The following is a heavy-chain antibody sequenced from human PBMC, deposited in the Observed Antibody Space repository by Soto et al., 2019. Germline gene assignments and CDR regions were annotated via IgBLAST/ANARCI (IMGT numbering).Heavy chain of an antibody. J-gene: IGHJ4*02. CDR3: ARGLGGNDDY. D-gene: IGHD2-15*01. V-gene: IGHV4-34*01. CDR2: INHSGST. CDR1: GGSFSGYY. Sequence: QVQLQQWGAGLLKPSETLSLTCAVYGGSFSGYYWSWIRQPPGKGLEWIGEINHSGSTNYNPSLKSRVTISVDTSKNQISLKLSSVTAADTAVYYCARGLGGNDDYWGQGTLVTVSS.